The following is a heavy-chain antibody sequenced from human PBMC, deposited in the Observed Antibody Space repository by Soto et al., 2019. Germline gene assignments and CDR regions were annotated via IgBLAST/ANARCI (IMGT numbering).Heavy chain of an antibody. CDR1: GFTFSSYS. CDR2: ISSSSSYI. V-gene: IGHV3-21*01. D-gene: IGHD3-9*01. J-gene: IGHJ4*02. CDR3: AGGSYYDILTGYYRGPIFDY. Sequence: GGSLRLSCAASGFTFSSYSMNWVRQAPGKGLEWVSSISSSSSYIYYADSVKGRFTISRDNAKNSLYLQMNSLRAEDTAVYYCAGGSYYDILTGYYRGPIFDYWGQGTLVTVSS.